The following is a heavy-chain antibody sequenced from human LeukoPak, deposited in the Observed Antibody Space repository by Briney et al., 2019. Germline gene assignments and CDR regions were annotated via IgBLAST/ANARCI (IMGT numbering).Heavy chain of an antibody. Sequence: ASVKVSCKASGYTFTSYGISWVRQAPGQGLEWMGWINTNTGNPTYAQGFTGRFVFSLDTSVSTAYLQISSLKAEDTAVYYCARAPQYVPAAIQLDYWGQGTLVTVSS. CDR2: INTNTGNP. V-gene: IGHV7-4-1*02. CDR1: GYTFTSYG. D-gene: IGHD2-2*02. CDR3: ARAPQYVPAAIQLDY. J-gene: IGHJ4*02.